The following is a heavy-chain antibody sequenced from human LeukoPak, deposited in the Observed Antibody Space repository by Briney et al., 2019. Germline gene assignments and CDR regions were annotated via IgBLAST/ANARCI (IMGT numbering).Heavy chain of an antibody. D-gene: IGHD3-3*01. J-gene: IGHJ6*03. CDR1: GFTFSSYG. CDR2: IKQDGSEK. V-gene: IGHV3-7*01. CDR3: ARSIWRKTLYYYYYMDV. Sequence: PGGSLRLSCAASGFTFSSYGMHWVRQAPGKGLEWVANIKQDGSEKYYVDSVKGRFTISRDNAKNSLYLQMNSLRAEDTAVYYCARSIWRKTLYYYYYMDVWGKGTTVTVSS.